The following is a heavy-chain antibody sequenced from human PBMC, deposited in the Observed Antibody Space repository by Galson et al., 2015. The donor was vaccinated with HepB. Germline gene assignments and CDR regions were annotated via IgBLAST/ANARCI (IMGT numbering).Heavy chain of an antibody. V-gene: IGHV3-30-3*01. Sequence: SLRLSCAASGFTFGSYAMHWVRQAPGKGLDWVAVISYDGSNEYYTDSVKGRFTISRDSSKSTLYLQMNSLRAEDTAVYYCVRDHLQMGRGFCSSTSCPFDYWGQGTLVTVSS. CDR1: GFTFGSYA. CDR2: ISYDGSNE. J-gene: IGHJ4*02. D-gene: IGHD2-2*01. CDR3: VRDHLQMGRGFCSSTSCPFDY.